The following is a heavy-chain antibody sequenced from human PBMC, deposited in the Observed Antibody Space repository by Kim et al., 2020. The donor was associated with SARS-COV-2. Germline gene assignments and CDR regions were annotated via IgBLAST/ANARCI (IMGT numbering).Heavy chain of an antibody. D-gene: IGHD3-10*01. V-gene: IGHV3-30*01. Sequence: GKGRFTISRENTKTTLYLQMNSLRAEDTAVYYCARGPYYYGSGSYSPLDYWGQGTLVTVSS. J-gene: IGHJ4*02. CDR3: ARGPYYYGSGSYSPLDY.